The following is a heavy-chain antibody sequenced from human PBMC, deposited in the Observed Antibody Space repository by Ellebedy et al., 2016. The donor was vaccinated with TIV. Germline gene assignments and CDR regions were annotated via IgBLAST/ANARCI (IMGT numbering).Heavy chain of an antibody. J-gene: IGHJ4*02. V-gene: IGHV4-38-2*02. CDR2: IYHSGST. Sequence: SETLSLTXTVSGYSISSGYYWGWIRQPPGKGLEWIGSIYHSGSTYYNPSLKSRVTISVDTSKNQFSLKLSSVTAADTAVYYCARVHYDFWSGYGHFDYWGQGTLVTVSS. CDR3: ARVHYDFWSGYGHFDY. CDR1: GYSISSGYY. D-gene: IGHD3-3*01.